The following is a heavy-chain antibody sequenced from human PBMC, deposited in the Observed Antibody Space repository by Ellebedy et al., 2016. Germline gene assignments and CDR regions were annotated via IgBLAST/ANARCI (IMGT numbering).Heavy chain of an antibody. CDR2: ISPGDSDT. CDR3: ARRVVVPAARGDWFDP. V-gene: IGHV5-51*01. Sequence: GESLKISCKVSGYTFTSYWIAWVRQMPGKGLEWMGIISPGDSDTTYSPSYQGQVTISADKSISTAYLQWSSLKASDTAMYYCARRVVVPAARGDWFDPWGQGTLVTVSS. D-gene: IGHD2-2*01. CDR1: GYTFTSYW. J-gene: IGHJ5*02.